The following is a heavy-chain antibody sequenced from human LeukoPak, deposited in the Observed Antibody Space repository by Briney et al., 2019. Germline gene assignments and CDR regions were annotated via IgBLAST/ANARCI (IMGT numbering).Heavy chain of an antibody. CDR3: ARHDMDVVGGGLDYFDY. V-gene: IGHV4-59*08. Sequence: PSETLSLTCTVSGGSISRYYWSWIRQPPGKALEWIGYIYYSGSTNYNPSLKSRVTISVDTSKNQFSLKLSSVTAADTAVYYCARHDMDVVGGGLDYFDYWGQGTLVTVSS. CDR1: GGSISRYY. J-gene: IGHJ4*02. CDR2: IYYSGST. D-gene: IGHD5-12*01.